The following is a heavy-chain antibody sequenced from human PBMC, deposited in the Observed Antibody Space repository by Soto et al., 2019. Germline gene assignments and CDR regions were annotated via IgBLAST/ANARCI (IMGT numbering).Heavy chain of an antibody. J-gene: IGHJ4*02. V-gene: IGHV1-18*01. CDR3: ARGRDRDY. CDR2: ISAHNGNT. CDR1: GYTFTSYG. Sequence: QVHLVQSGAEVKKPGASVKVSCKASGYTFTSYGITWVRQAPGQGLEWMGWISAHNGNTDYAQKLQGRVIVTRDTSTSTAYMELRSLISDDTAVYYCARGRDRDYWGQGALVTVSS.